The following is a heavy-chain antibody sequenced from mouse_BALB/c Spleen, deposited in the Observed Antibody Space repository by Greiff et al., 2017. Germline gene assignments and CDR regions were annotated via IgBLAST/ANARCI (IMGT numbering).Heavy chain of an antibody. CDR1: GYAFSSYW. Sequence: LQESGAELVRPGSSVKISCKASGYAFSSYWMNWVKQRPGQGLEWIGQIYPGDGDTNYNGKFKGKATLTADKSSSTAYMQLSSLTSEDSAVYFCARGIYYYEEDYFDYWGQGTTLTVSS. J-gene: IGHJ2*01. V-gene: IGHV1-80*01. CDR3: ARGIYYYEEDYFDY. D-gene: IGHD1-1*01. CDR2: IYPGDGDT.